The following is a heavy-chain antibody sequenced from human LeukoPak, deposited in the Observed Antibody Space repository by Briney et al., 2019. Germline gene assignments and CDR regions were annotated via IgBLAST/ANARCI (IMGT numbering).Heavy chain of an antibody. CDR3: ARDLAAAGLPGGY. CDR1: GGTFSSYA. Sequence: EASVKVSCKASGGTFSSYAISWVRQAPGQGLEWMGRINPNSGGTNYAQKFQGRVTMTRDPSSSTTYLELSRLRSDDTAVYYCARDLAAAGLPGGYWGQGTLVTVSS. D-gene: IGHD6-13*01. J-gene: IGHJ4*02. V-gene: IGHV1-2*06. CDR2: INPNSGGT.